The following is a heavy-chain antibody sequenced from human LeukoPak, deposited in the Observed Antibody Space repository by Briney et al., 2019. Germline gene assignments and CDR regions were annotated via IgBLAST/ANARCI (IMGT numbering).Heavy chain of an antibody. Sequence: PGASLRLSCAASGFTSSSYAMSSVRQAPRKGLESVSGIGGSGDSTYYADSVKGRFTISRDNSKNTLYLQMNSLRAEDTAVYYCAKSPLGDCRSTSCYAWYYYGLDVWGKGTTVTVSS. V-gene: IGHV3-23*01. CDR1: GFTSSSYA. CDR2: IGGSGDST. J-gene: IGHJ6*04. D-gene: IGHD2-2*01. CDR3: AKSPLGDCRSTSCYAWYYYGLDV.